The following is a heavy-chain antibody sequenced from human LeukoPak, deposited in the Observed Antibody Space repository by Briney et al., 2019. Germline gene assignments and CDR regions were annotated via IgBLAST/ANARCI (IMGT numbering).Heavy chain of an antibody. Sequence: AGSLRLSCAASGFTFNDYYMSWIRQAPGKGLEWLSYINIGGTNTHYADSVKGRFTISRDNAKKSLYLEMNNLRAEDTAVYYCATDGAGFDTWGQGVPVTVSS. V-gene: IGHV3-11*01. CDR2: INIGGTNT. J-gene: IGHJ5*02. CDR3: ATDGAGFDT. CDR1: GFTFNDYY.